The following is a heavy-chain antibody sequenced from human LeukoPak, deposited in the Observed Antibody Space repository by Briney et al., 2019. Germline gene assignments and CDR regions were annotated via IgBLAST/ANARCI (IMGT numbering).Heavy chain of an antibody. D-gene: IGHD3-10*01. V-gene: IGHV3-7*01. CDR2: LNQGGNER. CDR3: ARGRGSDY. CDR1: GFTFSTYW. Sequence: GGSLRLSCAASGFTFSTYWMNWVRQAPGKGLEWVANLNQGGNERYYVDSVKGRFTISRDNAKNSLYLQMNSLRAEDTAVYYCARGRGSDYWGQGTLVTVSS. J-gene: IGHJ4*02.